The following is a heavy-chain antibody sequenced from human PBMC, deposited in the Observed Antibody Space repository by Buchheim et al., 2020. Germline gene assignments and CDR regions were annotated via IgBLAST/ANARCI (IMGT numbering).Heavy chain of an antibody. CDR1: GFTFSSYG. V-gene: IGHV3-30*03. D-gene: IGHD5-18*01. Sequence: QVQLVESGGGVVQPGRSLRLSCAASGFTFSSYGMHWVRQAPGKGLEWVAVISYDGSNKYYADSVKGRFTISRDNSKNTLYLQMNSLRAEDTAVYYCARETAMVEYYFDYWGQGTL. J-gene: IGHJ4*02. CDR3: ARETAMVEYYFDY. CDR2: ISYDGSNK.